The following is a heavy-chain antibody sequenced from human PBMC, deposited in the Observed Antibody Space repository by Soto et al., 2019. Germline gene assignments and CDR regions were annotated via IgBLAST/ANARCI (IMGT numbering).Heavy chain of an antibody. CDR2: IVVGSGNT. Sequence: AASVKVSCKASGFTFTSSAVQWVRQARGQRLEWIGWIVVGSGNTNYAQKFQERVTITRDMSTSTAYMELSSLRSEDTAVYYCAAERRPSSGWSTFDYCGQGTLVTVSS. V-gene: IGHV1-58*01. CDR1: GFTFTSSA. CDR3: AAERRPSSGWSTFDY. J-gene: IGHJ4*02. D-gene: IGHD6-19*01.